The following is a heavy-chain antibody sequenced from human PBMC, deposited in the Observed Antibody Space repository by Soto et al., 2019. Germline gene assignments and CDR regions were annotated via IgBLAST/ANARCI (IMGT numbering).Heavy chain of an antibody. Sequence: SETLSLTCAVYGGSFSGYYWSWIRQPPGKGLEWIGEINHSGSTNYNPSLKSRVTISVDTSKNQFSLKLSSVTAADTAVYYCARPRLLSVVAAANWFDPWGQGTLVTVSS. CDR3: ARPRLLSVVAAANWFDP. D-gene: IGHD2-15*01. CDR1: GGSFSGYY. CDR2: INHSGST. J-gene: IGHJ5*02. V-gene: IGHV4-34*01.